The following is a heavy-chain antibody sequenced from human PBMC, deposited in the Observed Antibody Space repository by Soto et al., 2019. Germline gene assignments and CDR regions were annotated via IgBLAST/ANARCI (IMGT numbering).Heavy chain of an antibody. CDR3: ARDLLPDYYDSSGYLGAFDI. V-gene: IGHV3-21*01. CDR1: GFTFSSYS. CDR2: ISSSSSYI. Sequence: GGSLRISCAASGFTFSSYSMNWVRQAPGKGLEWVSSISSSSSYIYYADSVKGRFTISRDNAKNSLYLQMNSLRAEDTAVYYCARDLLPDYYDSSGYLGAFDIRGQGTMVTVSS. J-gene: IGHJ3*02. D-gene: IGHD3-22*01.